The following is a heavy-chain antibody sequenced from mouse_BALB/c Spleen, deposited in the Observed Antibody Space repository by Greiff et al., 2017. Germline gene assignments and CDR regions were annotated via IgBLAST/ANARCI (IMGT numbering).Heavy chain of an antibody. Sequence: EVKLMESGGGLVQPGGSMKLSCVASGFTFSNYWMNWVRQSPEKGLEWVAEIRLKSNNYATHYAESVKGRFTISRDDSKSSVYLQMNNLRAEDTGIYYCTRLDYYGSSYDHYYAMDYWGQGTSVTVSS. CDR1: GFTFSNYW. CDR3: TRLDYYGSSYDHYYAMDY. D-gene: IGHD1-1*01. V-gene: IGHV6-6*02. CDR2: IRLKSNNYAT. J-gene: IGHJ4*01.